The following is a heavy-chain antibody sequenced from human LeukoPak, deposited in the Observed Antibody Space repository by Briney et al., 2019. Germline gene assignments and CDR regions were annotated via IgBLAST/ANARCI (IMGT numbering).Heavy chain of an antibody. CDR1: GFTFNNYG. J-gene: IGHJ4*02. D-gene: IGHD6-13*01. CDR3: AKMYISSWSGSVY. V-gene: IGHV3-30*02. CDR2: IRYNGNNQ. Sequence: GGSLRLSCAASGFTFNNYGMHWVRQAPGKGLEWVAFIRYNGNNQYYADSVKGRFTISRDNSKNTLYLQMNSLTGDDTAVYYCAKMYISSWSGSVYWGQGTLVTVSS.